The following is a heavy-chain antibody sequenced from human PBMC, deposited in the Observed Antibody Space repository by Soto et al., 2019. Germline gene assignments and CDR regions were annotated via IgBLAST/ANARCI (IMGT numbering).Heavy chain of an antibody. J-gene: IGHJ4*02. CDR2: IIPIFGTA. Sequence: QVQLVQSGAEVRKPGSSVKVSCKASGGTFTSYAISWVRQAPGQGLEWMGGIIPIFGTANYAQKFQGRVTITADKSASTAYMELSSLRSEDTAVNYCARAMGMAVGLPFAYWGQGTRVTVSS. CDR1: GGTFTSYA. CDR3: ARAMGMAVGLPFAY. D-gene: IGHD6-19*01. V-gene: IGHV1-69*06.